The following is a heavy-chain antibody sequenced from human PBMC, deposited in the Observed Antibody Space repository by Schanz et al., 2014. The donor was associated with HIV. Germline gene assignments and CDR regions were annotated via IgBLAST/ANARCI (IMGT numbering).Heavy chain of an antibody. CDR1: GFTFGNYA. V-gene: IGHV3-9*01. CDR3: AKGVSVAGSSYYFDY. CDR2: ISWSSGNI. J-gene: IGHJ4*02. D-gene: IGHD6-19*01. Sequence: EVQLVDSGGGLVQPGRSLRLSCAGSGFTFGNYAMHWVRQAPGKGLEWVSGISWSSGNIGYADSVKGRFTISRDNAKNSLYLQMNSLRREDTAFYYCAKGVSVAGSSYYFDYWGQGALVTVSS.